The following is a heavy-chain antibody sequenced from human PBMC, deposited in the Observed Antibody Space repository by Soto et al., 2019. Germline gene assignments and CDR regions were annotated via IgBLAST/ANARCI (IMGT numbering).Heavy chain of an antibody. CDR3: TTDQGGAPIGLYFDY. J-gene: IGHJ4*02. CDR2: IKSKTDGGTT. CDR1: GFTFSNAW. V-gene: IGHV3-15*01. D-gene: IGHD3-10*01. Sequence: KPGGSLRLSCAASGFTFSNAWMSWVRQAPGKGLEWVGRIKSKTDGGTTDYAAPVKGRFTISRDDSKNTLYLQMNSLKTEDTAVYYRTTDQGGAPIGLYFDYWGQGTLVTAPQ.